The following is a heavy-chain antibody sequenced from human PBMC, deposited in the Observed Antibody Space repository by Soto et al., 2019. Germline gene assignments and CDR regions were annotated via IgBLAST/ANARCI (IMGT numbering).Heavy chain of an antibody. J-gene: IGHJ4*02. Sequence: GGSLRLSCAASGFTFNNYGMHWVRQAPGKGLEWVAVIWSDGNNKRYADSVNGRFTISRDNFRNTLYLQMNSLRAEDTAVYYCARDIGYCSGADCHLYYFDYWGLGTLVTVSS. CDR1: GFTFNNYG. CDR3: ARDIGYCSGADCHLYYFDY. V-gene: IGHV3-33*01. D-gene: IGHD2-15*01. CDR2: IWSDGNNK.